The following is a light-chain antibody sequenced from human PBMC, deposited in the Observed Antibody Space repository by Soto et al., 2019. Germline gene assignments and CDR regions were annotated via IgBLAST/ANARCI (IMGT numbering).Light chain of an antibody. CDR3: LQTYTTLTWT. Sequence: DIKMTQSPSSLSASVGDRVTISCRASQSISNYLQWYQQKPSQAPNLLVYAASTLDTGGPSRFSGSRSGTDFTLTISSLQPEDFATYYCLQTYTTLTWTFGQGTKVEI. CDR1: QSISNY. J-gene: IGKJ1*01. V-gene: IGKV1-39*01. CDR2: AAS.